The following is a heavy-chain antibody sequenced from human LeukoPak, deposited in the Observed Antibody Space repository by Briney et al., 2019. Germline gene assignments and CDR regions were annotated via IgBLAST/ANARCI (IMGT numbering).Heavy chain of an antibody. V-gene: IGHV4-34*01. CDR3: ARGRAIRGSSYTDY. CDR1: GGSFSGCY. J-gene: IGHJ4*02. D-gene: IGHD6-13*01. Sequence: KPSETLSLTCAVYGGSFSGCYWSWIRQPPGKGLEWIGEINHSGSTNYNPSLKSRVTISVDTSKNQFSLKLSSVTAADTAVYYCARGRAIRGSSYTDYWGQGTLVTVSS. CDR2: INHSGST.